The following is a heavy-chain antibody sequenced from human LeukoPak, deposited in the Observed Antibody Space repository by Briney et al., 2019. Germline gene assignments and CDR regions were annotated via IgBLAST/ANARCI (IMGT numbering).Heavy chain of an antibody. CDR3: ARDAREDFWSGIDAFDI. CDR2: IYYSGST. V-gene: IGHV4-39*07. Sequence: SGGSLRLSCAASGFTFSSYAMSWIRQPPGKGLEWIGSIYYSGSTYYNPSLKSRVTISVDTSKNQFSQKLSSVTAADTAVYYCARDAREDFWSGIDAFDIWGQGTMVTVSS. CDR1: GFTFSSYA. J-gene: IGHJ3*02. D-gene: IGHD3-3*01.